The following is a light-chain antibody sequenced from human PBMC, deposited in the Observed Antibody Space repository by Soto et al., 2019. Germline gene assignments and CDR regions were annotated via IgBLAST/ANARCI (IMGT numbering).Light chain of an antibody. CDR2: EGS. CDR1: SSDVGSYNL. CDR3: CSYAGSSTVV. Sequence: QSALTPPASVSGSPGQSITISCTGTSSDVGSYNLVSWYQQHPGKAPKLMIYEGSKRPSGVSNRFSGSKSGNTASLTISGLQAEDEADYYCCSYAGSSTVVFGRGTKLTLL. V-gene: IGLV2-23*01. J-gene: IGLJ2*01.